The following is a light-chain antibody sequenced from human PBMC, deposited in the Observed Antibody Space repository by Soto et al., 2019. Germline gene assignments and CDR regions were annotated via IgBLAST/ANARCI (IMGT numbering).Light chain of an antibody. Sequence: QSVLTQPPSVSXAPXXXXTISCXXXXXXIGAGYDVHWYQQLPGKAPKLLIYGNSNRPPGVPDRFSGSKSGTSASLAITGLQAEDEADYYCQSYDSSLSGWVFGGGTKVTVL. CDR2: GNS. CDR1: XXXIGAGYD. CDR3: QSYDSSLSGWV. V-gene: IGLV1-40*01. J-gene: IGLJ3*02.